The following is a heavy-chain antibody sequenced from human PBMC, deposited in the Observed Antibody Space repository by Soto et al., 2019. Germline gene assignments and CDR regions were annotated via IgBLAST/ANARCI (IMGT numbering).Heavy chain of an antibody. CDR3: ARIAETLDY. V-gene: IGHV4-59*08. J-gene: IGHJ4*02. CDR2: IYYSGST. D-gene: IGHD6-13*01. Sequence: SETLSLTSTFSGFSLSSFYLIWIRPPPGKGLEWIGYIYYSGSTNYNPSLKSRVTISVDTSKNQFSLKLSSVTAADTAVYYCARIAETLDYWGQGTLVTVSS. CDR1: GFSLSSFY.